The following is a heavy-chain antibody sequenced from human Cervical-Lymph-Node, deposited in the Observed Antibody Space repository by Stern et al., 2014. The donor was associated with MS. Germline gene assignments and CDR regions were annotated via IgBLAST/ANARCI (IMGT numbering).Heavy chain of an antibody. Sequence: VQLVESGGGVVRPGRSLRLSWVASGFTFSAYGMHWVRQAPGKGLAWVAIIRSDGSTKDNADSVKGRFTISRDNSKNTLYLQMTSLRPDDTAVYYCARDRRTTKFFDFWGQGARVTVAS. CDR2: IRSDGSTK. V-gene: IGHV3-33*08. CDR1: GFTFSAYG. J-gene: IGHJ4*02. D-gene: IGHD4-11*01. CDR3: ARDRRTTKFFDF.